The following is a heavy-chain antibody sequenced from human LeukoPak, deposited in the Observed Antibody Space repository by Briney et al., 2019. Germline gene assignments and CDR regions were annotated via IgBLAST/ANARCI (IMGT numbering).Heavy chain of an antibody. J-gene: IGHJ4*02. CDR3: ATLGLNIVGSTTDFDY. V-gene: IGHV4-59*08. D-gene: IGHD1-26*01. Sequence: SETLSLTCTVSGGSISSYYWSWIRQPPGKGLEWIGYIYYSGSTNYNPSLKSRVTISVDTSKNQFSLKLSSVTAADTAVYYCATLGLNIVGSTTDFDYWGQGTLVTVSS. CDR1: GGSISSYY. CDR2: IYYSGST.